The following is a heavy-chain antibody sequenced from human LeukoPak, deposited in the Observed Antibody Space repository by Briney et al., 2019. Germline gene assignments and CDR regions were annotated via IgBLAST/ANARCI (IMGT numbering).Heavy chain of an antibody. CDR2: ISSGGGTT. V-gene: IGHV3-23*01. CDR3: TKAGIAVPATPDY. CDR1: GFTFSSYS. Sequence: GGSLRLSCAASGFTFSSYSMNWVRQAPGKRLEWVSGISSGGGTTYYADSVKGRFIISRDNSKNTLYLQMDSLRAEDTAIYYCTKAGIAVPATPDYWGRGTLVTVSS. D-gene: IGHD6-19*01. J-gene: IGHJ2*01.